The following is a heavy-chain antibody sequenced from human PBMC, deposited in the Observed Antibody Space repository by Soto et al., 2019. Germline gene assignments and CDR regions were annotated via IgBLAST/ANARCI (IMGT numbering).Heavy chain of an antibody. CDR2: IIPKFGTV. CDR3: ASVPWSDPKADFDY. CDR1: GGTFSSFA. Sequence: QLQLVQSGAEVKKPGSSVKVSCKASGGTFSSFAISWVRQAPGQGLEWMGGIIPKFGTVNYAHKFQGSVTITADESTSTGYMELSSWRSEDTGVYYCASVPWSDPKADFDYWGQGTLVTVSS. D-gene: IGHD3-3*01. J-gene: IGHJ4*02. V-gene: IGHV1-69*01.